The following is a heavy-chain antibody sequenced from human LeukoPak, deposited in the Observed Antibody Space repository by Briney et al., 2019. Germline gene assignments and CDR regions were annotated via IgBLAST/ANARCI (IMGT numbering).Heavy chain of an antibody. CDR3: ARAKDSRSRIFDS. CDR2: IYFHGTT. V-gene: IGHV4-61*03. D-gene: IGHD3-16*02. Sequence: SETLSLTCAVSGYSISSGYYWSWIRQPPGKGLEWIGYIYFHGTTTYNPSLRGRGTISLDTSNNHFSLILTSVTPSDTAAYYCARAKDSRSRIFDSWGQGTLVTVSS. CDR1: GYSISSGYY. J-gene: IGHJ4*02.